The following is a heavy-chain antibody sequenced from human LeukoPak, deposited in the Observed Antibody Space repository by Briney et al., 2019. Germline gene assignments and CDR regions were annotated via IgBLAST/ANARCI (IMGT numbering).Heavy chain of an antibody. D-gene: IGHD3-22*01. CDR3: ARDRYYDRSGYYFFDY. V-gene: IGHV4-59*12. J-gene: IGHJ4*02. CDR2: IFYSGTT. Sequence: SETLSLTCTVSGGSISSYYWSWIRQPPGKGLEWIGFIFYSGTTNYNPSLKSRVTMSVDTSKNQFSLNLSSVTAADTAVYYCARDRYYDRSGYYFFDYWGQGTLVTVSS. CDR1: GGSISSYY.